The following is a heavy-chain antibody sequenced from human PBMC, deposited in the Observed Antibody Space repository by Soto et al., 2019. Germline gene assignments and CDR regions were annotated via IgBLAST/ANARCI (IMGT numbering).Heavy chain of an antibody. D-gene: IGHD6-19*01. CDR3: ARGASGGSGWYFDY. V-gene: IGHV1-2*04. CDR2: INPNSGGT. CDR1: GYTFTGYY. J-gene: IGHJ4*02. Sequence: ASVKVSCKASGYTFTGYYMHWVRQAPGQGLEWMGWINPNSGGTNYAQKFQGWVTMTRDTSISTAYMELSRLRSDDTAVYYCARGASGGSGWYFDYWGQGTLVTVSS.